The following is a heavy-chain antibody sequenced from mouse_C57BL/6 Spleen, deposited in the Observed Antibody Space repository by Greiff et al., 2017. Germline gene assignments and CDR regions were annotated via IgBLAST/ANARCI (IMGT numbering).Heavy chain of an antibody. J-gene: IGHJ4*01. CDR1: GYAFSSSW. CDR3: AKTVIAMDY. D-gene: IGHD4-1*01. CDR2: IYPGYGDT. V-gene: IGHV1-82*01. Sequence: QVQLQQSGPELVKPGASVKISCKASGYAFSSSWMNWVKQKPGKGLEWIGRIYPGYGDTNYNGKFKSKATLTADKSSSTAYMHLSSRTSEDSAVYFCAKTVIAMDYWGQGTSVTVSS.